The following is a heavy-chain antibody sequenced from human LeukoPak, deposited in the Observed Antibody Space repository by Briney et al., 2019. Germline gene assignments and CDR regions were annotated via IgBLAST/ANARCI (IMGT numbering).Heavy chain of an antibody. D-gene: IGHD3-16*01. CDR3: ARDPGGGAFDI. CDR2: VKRDGSRS. Sequence: PGGSLRLSCASSGFTFSSYWMSWVRQAPGKGLEWVANVKRDGSRSYYVDSVRGRFTISRDNAKNSLYLQMNSLRVEDTAVYYCARDPGGGAFDIWGQGTVVAVSS. V-gene: IGHV3-7*05. J-gene: IGHJ3*02. CDR1: GFTFSSYW.